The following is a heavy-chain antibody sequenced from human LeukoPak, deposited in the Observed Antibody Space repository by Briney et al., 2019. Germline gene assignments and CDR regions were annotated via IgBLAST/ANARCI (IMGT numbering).Heavy chain of an antibody. CDR1: GFTVSSNY. CDR3: ARGTDFDLTDY. Sequence: PGGSLRLSCAASGFTVSSNYMSWVRQAPGKGPEWVSVIYSGGSTYYADSVKGRFTISRDNSKNTLYLQMNSLRAEDTAVYYCARGTDFDLTDYWGQGTLVTVSS. V-gene: IGHV3-66*01. CDR2: IYSGGST. D-gene: IGHD3-9*01. J-gene: IGHJ4*02.